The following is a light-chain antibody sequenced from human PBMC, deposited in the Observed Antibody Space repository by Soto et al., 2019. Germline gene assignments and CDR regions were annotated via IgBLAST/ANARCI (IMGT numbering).Light chain of an antibody. CDR1: QSVSSSY. CDR3: QQYGSSPNT. Sequence: EIVLTQSPGTLSLSPGERATLSCRARQSVSSSYLAWYQQKPGQAPRLLIYAASSRATGIPDRFSGSGSGTDFTLTISGLEPEEFAVYYCQQYGSSPNTVGQGTRLEIK. V-gene: IGKV3-20*01. CDR2: AAS. J-gene: IGKJ5*01.